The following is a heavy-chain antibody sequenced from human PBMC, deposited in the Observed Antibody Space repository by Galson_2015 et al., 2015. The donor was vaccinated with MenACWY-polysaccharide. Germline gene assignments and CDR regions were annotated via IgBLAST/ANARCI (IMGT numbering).Heavy chain of an antibody. CDR3: ARDRWLAHYYYYGMDV. Sequence: ETLSLTCTVSGGSISSYYWSWIRQPAGKGLEWIGRIYTSGSTNYNPSLKSRVTMSVDTSKNQFSLKLSSVTAADTAVYYCARDRWLAHYYYYGMDVWGQGTTVTVSS. V-gene: IGHV4-4*07. CDR2: IYTSGST. J-gene: IGHJ6*02. CDR1: GGSISSYY. D-gene: IGHD6-19*01.